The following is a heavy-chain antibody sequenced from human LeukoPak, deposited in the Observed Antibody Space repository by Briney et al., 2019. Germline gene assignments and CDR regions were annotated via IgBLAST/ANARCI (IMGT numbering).Heavy chain of an antibody. D-gene: IGHD1-14*01. CDR3: ARVRTQAVGTPEG. CDR2: ISSSSSYI. V-gene: IGHV3-21*01. CDR1: GFTFSSYW. Sequence: GGSLRLSCAASGFTFSSYWMHWVRQAPGKGLEWVSSISSSSSYIYYADSVKGRFTISRDNAKNSLYLQMNSLRAEDTAVYYCARVRTQAVGTPEGWGQGTLVTVSS. J-gene: IGHJ4*02.